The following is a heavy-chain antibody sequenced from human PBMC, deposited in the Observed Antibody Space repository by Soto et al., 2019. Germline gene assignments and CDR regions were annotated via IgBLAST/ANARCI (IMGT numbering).Heavy chain of an antibody. V-gene: IGHV3-9*01. CDR2: ITWNSGSI. J-gene: IGHJ4*02. CDR1: GFTFDDYG. D-gene: IGHD1-1*01. CDR3: ANQPVYINSPIL. Sequence: EGQLVESGGGLVQPGRSLRLSCAASGFTFDDYGMHWVRQAQGKGLEWVSGITWNSGSIGYADSVKGRFTISRDNAKNSLYLQMNSLRAEDTALYYCANQPVYINSPILWGQGTLVTVSS.